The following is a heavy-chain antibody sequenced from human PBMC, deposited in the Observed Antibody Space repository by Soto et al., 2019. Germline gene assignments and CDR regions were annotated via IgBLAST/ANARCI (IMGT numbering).Heavy chain of an antibody. CDR3: ATAPPYCSGWSSLDY. CDR2: ISYDGSNK. V-gene: IGHV3-30-3*01. CDR1: GFIFSTYA. D-gene: IGHD6-19*01. Sequence: QVQLVESGENVVQPGRSLRLSCAASGFIFSTYAMHWVRQAPGKGLEWVAVISYDGSNKYHADSVKGRFTISRDNSKNPLYLQMNSLRVEDTAVYYCATAPPYCSGWSSLDYWGRGTLVTVSS. J-gene: IGHJ4*02.